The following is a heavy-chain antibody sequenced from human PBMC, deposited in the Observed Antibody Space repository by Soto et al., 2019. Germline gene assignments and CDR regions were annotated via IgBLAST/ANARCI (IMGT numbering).Heavy chain of an antibody. CDR2: VSGYNRNT. CDR1: GYTFTNYG. D-gene: IGHD1-26*01. J-gene: IGHJ4*02. Sequence: QVQLVQSGVDVKMPGASVKLSCKTYGYTFTNYGVTWVRQVSGQGVEWIGWVSGYNRNTNYAQKFEDRVIMTTDTSTNTAHMELRRLRSDDTGIYYWARERQWEPLSYWGRGTLLTVSP. V-gene: IGHV1-18*01. CDR3: ARERQWEPLSY.